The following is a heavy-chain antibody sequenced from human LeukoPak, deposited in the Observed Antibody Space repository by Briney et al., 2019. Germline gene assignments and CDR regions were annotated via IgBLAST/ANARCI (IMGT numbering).Heavy chain of an antibody. CDR2: IPSDGSNT. CDR3: ATEGLRSTRLYYFDY. D-gene: IGHD5-12*01. Sequence: GGSLRLSCAASGFTFSSYAMHWVRQAPGKGLEWVAVIPSDGSNTYYADSVKGRFTISRDNSKNTLYLQMNSLRAEDTAVYYCATEGLRSTRLYYFDYWGQGTLVTASS. V-gene: IGHV3-30-3*01. CDR1: GFTFSSYA. J-gene: IGHJ4*02.